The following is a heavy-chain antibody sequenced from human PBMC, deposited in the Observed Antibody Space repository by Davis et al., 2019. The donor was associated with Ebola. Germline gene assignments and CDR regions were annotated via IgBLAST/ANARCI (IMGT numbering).Heavy chain of an antibody. V-gene: IGHV4-34*01. CDR1: GGSLNDYS. D-gene: IGHD3-22*01. CDR2: INHSRGT. CDR3: TRRDYYQVPHDGFDI. Sequence: MPSETLSLTCGVYGGSLNDYSWTWIRQPPGKGLEWIGEINHSRGTNYNPSLKSRVTMSVDTSKSQFSLKLNSVTAADTAVYYCTRRDYYQVPHDGFDIWGQGTMVTVSS. J-gene: IGHJ3*02.